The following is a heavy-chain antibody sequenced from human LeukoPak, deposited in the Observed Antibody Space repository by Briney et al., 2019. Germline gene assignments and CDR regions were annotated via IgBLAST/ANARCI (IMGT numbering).Heavy chain of an antibody. CDR2: IKQGGSEK. V-gene: IGHV3-7*01. D-gene: IGHD3-16*02. CDR3: ARADYDYVWGSYRQYYFDY. CDR1: GFIFSTYW. Sequence: GGSLRLSCAASGFIFSTYWMHWVRQAPGKGLEWVANIKQGGSEKYYVDSVKGRFTISRDNAKNSLYLQMNSLRAEDTAVYYCARADYDYVWGSYRQYYFDYWGQGTLVTVSS. J-gene: IGHJ4*02.